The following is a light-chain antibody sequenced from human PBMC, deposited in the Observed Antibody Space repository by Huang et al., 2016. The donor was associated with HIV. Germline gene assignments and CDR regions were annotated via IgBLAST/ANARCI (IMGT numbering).Light chain of an antibody. CDR1: QGISNY. J-gene: IGKJ1*01. CDR2: ASS. CDR3: QKYDGAPWT. V-gene: IGKV1-27*01. Sequence: DIQMTQSPSSLSASVGDRVTITCRASQGISNYLVWYQQKPGKVPKLLIYASSTFQSGFPSRFSCSGSGTDFTLTISSLQPEDVATYYCQKYDGAPWTFGQGTKVETK.